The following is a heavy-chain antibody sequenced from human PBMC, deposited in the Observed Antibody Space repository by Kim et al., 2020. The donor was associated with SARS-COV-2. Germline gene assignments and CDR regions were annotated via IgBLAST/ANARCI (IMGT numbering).Heavy chain of an antibody. CDR3: ARVDDCGGDCYYHYFDY. CDR1: GGSISSYY. V-gene: IGHV4-59*13. J-gene: IGHJ4*02. CDR2: IYYSGST. D-gene: IGHD2-21*01. Sequence: SETLSRTCTVSGGSISSYYWSWIRQPPGKGLEWIGYIYYSGSTNYNPSLKSRVTISVDTSKNQFSLKLSSVTAADTAVYYCARVDDCGGDCYYHYFDYWGQGTLVTVSS.